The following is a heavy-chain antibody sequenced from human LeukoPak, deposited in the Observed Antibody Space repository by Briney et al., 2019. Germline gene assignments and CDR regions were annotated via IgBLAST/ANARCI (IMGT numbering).Heavy chain of an antibody. J-gene: IGHJ4*02. CDR2: IFNSGSTT. Sequence: GGSLRLSCAASGFTFDNYAMRWVRQAPGKGLEWVADIFNSGSTTYYADSVKGRFTISRDNAKNSLYLQMNSLRAEDTAVYYCARAWTRRPDFDYWGQGTLVTVSS. D-gene: IGHD1-1*01. V-gene: IGHV3-48*01. CDR1: GFTFDNYA. CDR3: ARAWTRRPDFDY.